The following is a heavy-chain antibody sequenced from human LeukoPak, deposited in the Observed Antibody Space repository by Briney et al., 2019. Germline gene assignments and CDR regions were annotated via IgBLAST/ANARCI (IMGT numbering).Heavy chain of an antibody. Sequence: PGVSLRLSCAASGFTFSSNWMSWVRQAPGKGLEWVANIKQDGSEKYYVDSVKGRFTISRDNGKNSLYLQMSSLRAEDTAVYYCARIGLWAYGRFYFDFWGQGTLVTVSS. V-gene: IGHV3-7*01. D-gene: IGHD4/OR15-4a*01. CDR2: IKQDGSEK. J-gene: IGHJ4*02. CDR1: GFTFSSNW. CDR3: ARIGLWAYGRFYFDF.